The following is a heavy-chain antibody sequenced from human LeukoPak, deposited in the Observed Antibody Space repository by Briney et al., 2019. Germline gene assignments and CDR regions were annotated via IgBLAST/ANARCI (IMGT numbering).Heavy chain of an antibody. CDR2: IYYSGST. V-gene: IGHV4-39*02. J-gene: IGHJ4*02. Sequence: ASETLSLTCTVSGGSISSSSYYWGWIRQPPGKGLEWIGSIYYSGSTYYNPSLKSRVTISVDTSKNQFSLKLSSVTAADTAVYYCARDSYYYGSGSYKPLDYWGQGTLVTVSS. CDR3: ARDSYYYGSGSYKPLDY. D-gene: IGHD3-10*01. CDR1: GGSISSSSYY.